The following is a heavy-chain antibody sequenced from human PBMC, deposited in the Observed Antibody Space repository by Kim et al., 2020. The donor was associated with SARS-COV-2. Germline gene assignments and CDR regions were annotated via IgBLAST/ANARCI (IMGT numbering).Heavy chain of an antibody. J-gene: IGHJ6*02. CDR1: GGSISSSNW. Sequence: SETLSLTCAVSGGSISSSNWWSWVRQPPGKGLEWIGEIYHSGSTNYNPSLKSRVTISVDKSKNQFSLKLSSVTAADTAVYYCARIGYYYGSGSYYKRGYGMDVWGQGTTVTVSS. CDR3: ARIGYYYGSGSYYKRGYGMDV. V-gene: IGHV4-4*02. CDR2: IYHSGST. D-gene: IGHD3-10*01.